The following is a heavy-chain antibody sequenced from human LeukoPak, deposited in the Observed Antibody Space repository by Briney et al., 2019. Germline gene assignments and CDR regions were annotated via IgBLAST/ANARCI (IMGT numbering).Heavy chain of an antibody. V-gene: IGHV3-48*04. D-gene: IGHD3-9*01. CDR2: ISNTGSVI. CDR3: ARDYGRYSAFDI. J-gene: IGHJ3*02. Sequence: PGGSLRLSCAASGSTFSSHTMNWVRQAPGKGLEWISYISNTGSVIYYADSVKGRFTISRDNAKNSLYLQMNSLRAEDTAVYYCARDYGRYSAFDIWGQGTMVTVSS. CDR1: GSTFSSHT.